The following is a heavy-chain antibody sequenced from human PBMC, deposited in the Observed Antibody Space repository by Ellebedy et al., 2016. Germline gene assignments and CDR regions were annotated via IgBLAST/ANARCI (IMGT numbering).Heavy chain of an antibody. V-gene: IGHV3-66*01. Sequence: LSLTCAASGFTVSTNYMSWVRQAPGKGLEWVSLIYSGGSTYYADSVKGRFTISRDNSKNTLYLQMNSLRAEDTAVYYCAREFSGSYYSDWGQGTLVTVSS. CDR3: AREFSGSYYSD. D-gene: IGHD3-10*01. CDR1: GFTVSTNY. J-gene: IGHJ4*02. CDR2: IYSGGST.